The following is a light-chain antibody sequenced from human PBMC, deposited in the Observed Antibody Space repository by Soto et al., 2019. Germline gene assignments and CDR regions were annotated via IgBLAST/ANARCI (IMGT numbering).Light chain of an antibody. CDR2: EVT. CDR1: SSDVGAYDY. J-gene: IGLJ3*02. V-gene: IGLV2-8*01. Sequence: QSALTQPPSASGSPGQSVTISCTGTSSDVGAYDYVSWYQQHPGKAPKLMIFEVTKRPSGVPDRFSGSKSGTTASLTVSGLQAEDEADYYCSSFAGGNIWVFGGGTKLTVL. CDR3: SSFAGGNIWV.